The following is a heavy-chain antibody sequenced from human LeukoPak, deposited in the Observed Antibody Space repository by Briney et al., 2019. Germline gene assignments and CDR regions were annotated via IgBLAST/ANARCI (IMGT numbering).Heavy chain of an antibody. CDR3: ARGRRDGYNLIDAFDI. D-gene: IGHD5-24*01. CDR2: IKQDGSGK. V-gene: IGHV3-7*01. Sequence: GGSLRLSCAASGFTFSSYWMSWVRQAPGKGLEWVANIKQDGSGKSYVDSVKGRFTISRDNAKKSLYLQMNSLRAEDTAVYYCARGRRDGYNLIDAFDIWGQGTMVTVSS. J-gene: IGHJ3*02. CDR1: GFTFSSYW.